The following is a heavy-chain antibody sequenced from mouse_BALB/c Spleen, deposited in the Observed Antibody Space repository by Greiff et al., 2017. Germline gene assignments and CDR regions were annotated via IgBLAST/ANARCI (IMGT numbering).Heavy chain of an antibody. D-gene: IGHD1-1*01. V-gene: IGHV1-80*01. J-gene: IGHJ1*01. Sequence: VMLVESGAELVRPGSSVKISCKASGYAFSSYWMNWVKQRPGQGLEWIGQIYPGDGDTNYNGKFKGKATLTADKSSSTAYMQLSSLTSEDSAVYFCARRTPHYGSSYWYFDVWGAGTTVTVSS. CDR2: IYPGDGDT. CDR3: ARRTPHYGSSYWYFDV. CDR1: GYAFSSYW.